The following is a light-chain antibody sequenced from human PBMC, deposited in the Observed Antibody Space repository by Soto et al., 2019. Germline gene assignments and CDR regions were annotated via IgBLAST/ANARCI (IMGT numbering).Light chain of an antibody. J-gene: IGKJ3*01. V-gene: IGKV1-39*01. CDR3: QQRAIWRGVT. Sequence: IQVTQTPSALSASVGDRITITCRASQSISTYLNWYQQKPGEAPTLLVYDSSTLQSGIPARFSGSGSGTDFTLTITSLEPEDFAVYYCQQRAIWRGVTFGPGTKVDIK. CDR1: QSISTY. CDR2: DSS.